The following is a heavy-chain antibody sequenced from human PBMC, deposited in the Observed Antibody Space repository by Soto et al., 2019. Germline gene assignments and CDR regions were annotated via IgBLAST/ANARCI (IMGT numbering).Heavy chain of an antibody. Sequence: SETLSLTCTVSGGSVSSGSYYWSWIRQPPGKGLEWIGYIYYSGSTNYNPSLKSRVTISVDTSKNQFSLKLSSVTAADTAVYYCGRFIAARGYYYYGRDVWGQGTTVTVSS. J-gene: IGHJ6*02. CDR3: GRFIAARGYYYYGRDV. CDR1: GGSVSSGSYY. CDR2: IYYSGST. D-gene: IGHD6-6*01. V-gene: IGHV4-61*01.